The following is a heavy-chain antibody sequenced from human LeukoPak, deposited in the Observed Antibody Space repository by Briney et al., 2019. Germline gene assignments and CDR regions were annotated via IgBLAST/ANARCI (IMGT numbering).Heavy chain of an antibody. CDR3: ARGPYYDSSKTSAFDI. V-gene: IGHV4-39*07. CDR1: GGSISSNSYY. D-gene: IGHD3-22*01. J-gene: IGHJ3*02. CDR2: IYYSGTT. Sequence: SETLSLTCTVSGGSISSNSYYWGCIRQPPGKGLEWIGSIYYSGTTHYNPSLKSRVTISVDTSKNQFSLKLSSVTAADTAVYYCARGPYYDSSKTSAFDIWGQGTMVTVSS.